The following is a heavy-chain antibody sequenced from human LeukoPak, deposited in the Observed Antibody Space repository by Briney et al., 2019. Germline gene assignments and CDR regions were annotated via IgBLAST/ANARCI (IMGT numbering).Heavy chain of an antibody. J-gene: IGHJ5*02. CDR2: TYYRSKWYN. V-gene: IGHV6-1*01. Sequence: SQTLSLTCAISGDSVSSNSAAWNWIRQSPSRGLEWLGRTYYRSKWYNDYAVSLKSRITINPDTSKNQFSLHLNSVTPEDTAVYYCARQRGRYDSSGYYYLSWFDPWGQGTLVTVSS. CDR1: GDSVSSNSAA. D-gene: IGHD3-22*01. CDR3: ARQRGRYDSSGYYYLSWFDP.